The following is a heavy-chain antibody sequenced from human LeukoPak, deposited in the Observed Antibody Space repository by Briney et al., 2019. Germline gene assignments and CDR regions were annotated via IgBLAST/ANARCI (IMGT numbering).Heavy chain of an antibody. CDR1: GGTFSIYA. J-gene: IGHJ6*02. CDR3: ARAPLWRNYYYYGMDV. CDR2: IIPIFGTA. V-gene: IGHV1-69*13. D-gene: IGHD2-21*01. Sequence: GASVKVSCKASGGTFSIYAISWVRQAPGQGLEWMGGIIPIFGTANYAQKFQGRVTITADESTSTAYMELSSLRSEDTAVYYCARAPLWRNYYYYGMDVWGQGTTVTVSS.